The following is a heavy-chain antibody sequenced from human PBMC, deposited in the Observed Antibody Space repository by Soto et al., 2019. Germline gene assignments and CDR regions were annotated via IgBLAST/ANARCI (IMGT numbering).Heavy chain of an antibody. J-gene: IGHJ4*02. CDR1: GGSISSYC. D-gene: IGHD1-26*01. V-gene: IGHV4-59*01. CDR3: ARGVGRYGSNLDY. CDR2: ICNSGGT. Sequence: QVQLQESGPGLVKPSETLSLTCTVSGGSISSYCWTWVRQPPGEGLEWFANICNSGGTNYNPSLKSRVVISVDTSRNQFSLKLSSVTAADTAVYYCARGVGRYGSNLDYWGQGTLVTVSS.